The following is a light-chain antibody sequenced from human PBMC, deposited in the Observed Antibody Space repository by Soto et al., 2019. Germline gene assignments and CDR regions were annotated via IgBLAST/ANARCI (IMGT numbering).Light chain of an antibody. Sequence: EIVLTHSPCTLSLSPVERATLSCSAIQSVSSNSLAWYQQKPGQAPRLLIYGASSRATGIPDRFSGIGSGTDFTLTISRLEPEDSAVYYCQQYGSSPAITFGQGTRLEIK. V-gene: IGKV3-20*01. CDR2: GAS. J-gene: IGKJ5*01. CDR3: QQYGSSPAIT. CDR1: QSVSSNS.